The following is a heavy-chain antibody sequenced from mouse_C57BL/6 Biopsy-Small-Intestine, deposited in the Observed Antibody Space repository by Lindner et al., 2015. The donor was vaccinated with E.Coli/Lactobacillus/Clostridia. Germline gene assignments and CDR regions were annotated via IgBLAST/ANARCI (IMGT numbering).Heavy chain of an antibody. CDR2: ISSGSTYT. CDR3: SRPTYYTNYAFSY. CDR1: GFTFSTYG. Sequence: VQLQESGGDLVKPGGSLKLSCAASGFTFSTYGMSWVRQTSDKRLEWVATISSGSTYTYCPDNVKGRFTISRDNAKKFLYLQMSSLKSEDTAMYYCSRPTYYTNYAFSYWGQGTLVTVSA. V-gene: IGHV5-6*01. J-gene: IGHJ3*01. D-gene: IGHD2-5*01.